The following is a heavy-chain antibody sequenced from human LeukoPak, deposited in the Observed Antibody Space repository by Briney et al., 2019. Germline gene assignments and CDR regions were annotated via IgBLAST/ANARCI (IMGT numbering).Heavy chain of an antibody. V-gene: IGHV4-59*08. J-gene: IGHJ6*03. Sequence: TSETLSLTCTVSGGSISSYYWSWIRQPPGKGLEWIGYIYYSGSTNYNPSLKSRVTISVDTSKNQFSLKLSSVTAADTAVYYCARVTRSPPNYYYYYMDVWGKGTTVTVSS. CDR3: ARVTRSPPNYYYYYMDV. CDR1: GGSISSYY. CDR2: IYYSGST.